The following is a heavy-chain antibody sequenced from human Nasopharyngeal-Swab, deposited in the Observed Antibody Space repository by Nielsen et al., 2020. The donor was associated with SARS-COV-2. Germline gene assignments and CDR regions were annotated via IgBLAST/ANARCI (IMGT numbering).Heavy chain of an antibody. Sequence: GGSLRLSCAASGFTFSSYDMHWVRQAPGKGLEWVSAIGTAGDTYYPGSVKGRFTISRDNAKNSLYLQMNSLRAEDTAVYYCARAPKRGSSGYQVVYWGQGTLVTASS. CDR2: IGTAGDT. CDR3: ARAPKRGSSGYQVVY. D-gene: IGHD3-22*01. V-gene: IGHV3-13*04. CDR1: GFTFSSYD. J-gene: IGHJ4*02.